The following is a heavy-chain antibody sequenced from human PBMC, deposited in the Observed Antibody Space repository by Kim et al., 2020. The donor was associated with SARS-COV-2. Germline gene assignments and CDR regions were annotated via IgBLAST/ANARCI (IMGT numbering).Heavy chain of an antibody. D-gene: IGHD3-10*01. V-gene: IGHV3-74*01. J-gene: IGHJ4*02. CDR3: ARVAGASGTYNNYDC. CDR1: GFTFSNYW. Sequence: GGSLRLSCAASGFTFSNYWMHWVRQAPGKGLVWVSRINGDGSSTSYADSVKGRFSISRDNAKNTLYLQMNSLRAEDTAVYFCARVAGASGTYNNYDCWGQGTLVTVSS. CDR2: INGDGSST.